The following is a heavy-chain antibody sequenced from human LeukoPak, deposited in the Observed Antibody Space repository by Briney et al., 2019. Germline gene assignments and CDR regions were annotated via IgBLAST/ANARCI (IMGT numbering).Heavy chain of an antibody. CDR3: ARARHLVPAFAS. D-gene: IGHD6-6*01. CDR1: GGSNSHHH. CDR2: IYDSGST. J-gene: IGHJ3*01. V-gene: IGHV4-59*11. Sequence: SETLSLTCTASGGSNSHHHSILLRQPPGKGLEWIGYIYDSGSTKYNPSLKSRVTISVDTSKRQVSLKLGSVTAADTAVYYCARARHLVPAFASGGQGTMVTVSS.